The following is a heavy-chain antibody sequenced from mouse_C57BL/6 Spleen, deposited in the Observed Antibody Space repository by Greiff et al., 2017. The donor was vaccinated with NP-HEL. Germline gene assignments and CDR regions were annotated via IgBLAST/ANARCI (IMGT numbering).Heavy chain of an antibody. J-gene: IGHJ3*01. CDR1: GYTFTSYW. CDR3: ARWDGYYVVAY. V-gene: IGHV1-64*01. CDR2: IHPNSGST. D-gene: IGHD2-3*01. Sequence: QVQLQQSGAELVKPGASVKLSCKASGYTFTSYWMHWVKQRPGQGLEWIGMIHPNSGSTNYNEKFKSKATLTVDKSSSTAYMQLSSLTSEDSAVYYCARWDGYYVVAYWGQGTLVTVSA.